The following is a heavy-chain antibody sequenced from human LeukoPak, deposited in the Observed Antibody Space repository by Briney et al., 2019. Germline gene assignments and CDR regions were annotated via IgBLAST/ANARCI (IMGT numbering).Heavy chain of an antibody. Sequence: SETQSLICTVSGRSISIYYWSWVRQPAGKGLEWIGRIYTSGSTNYNPSLKSRVTMSVDTTKNQFSLKLSSGTAADTAVYYCARESEWELGGGDYWGQGTLVTVSS. CDR2: IYTSGST. V-gene: IGHV4-4*07. CDR3: ARESEWELGGGDY. J-gene: IGHJ4*02. D-gene: IGHD1-26*01. CDR1: GRSISIYY.